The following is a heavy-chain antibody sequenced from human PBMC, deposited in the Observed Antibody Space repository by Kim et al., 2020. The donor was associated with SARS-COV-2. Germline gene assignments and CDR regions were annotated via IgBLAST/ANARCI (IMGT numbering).Heavy chain of an antibody. Sequence: SLKSRVTISVDTSKNQFSLKLSSVTAADTAVYCCARISLGSGWYDNAFDIWGQGTMVTVSS. CDR3: ARISLGSGWYDNAFDI. J-gene: IGHJ3*02. D-gene: IGHD6-19*01. V-gene: IGHV4-39*01.